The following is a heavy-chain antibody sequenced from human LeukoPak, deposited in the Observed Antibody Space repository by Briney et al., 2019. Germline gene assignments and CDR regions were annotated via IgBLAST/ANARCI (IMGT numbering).Heavy chain of an antibody. V-gene: IGHV3-30*02. CDR1: GFTFSSYG. Sequence: GGSLRLSCAASGFTFSSYGMHWVRQAPGKGLEWVAFIRHDGSNKYYADSVKGRFTISRDNSKNTLYLQMNSLRAEDTAVYYCAKNIALGIAAGIIDAFDIWGQGTMVTVSS. CDR3: AKNIALGIAAGIIDAFDI. J-gene: IGHJ3*02. CDR2: IRHDGSNK. D-gene: IGHD6-13*01.